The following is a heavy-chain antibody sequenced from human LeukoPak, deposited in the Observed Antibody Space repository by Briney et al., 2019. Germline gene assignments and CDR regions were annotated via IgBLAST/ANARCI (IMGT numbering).Heavy chain of an antibody. CDR3: AGPTVVVTATPRAFDI. CDR2: IYYSGST. J-gene: IGHJ3*02. Sequence: SSETLSLTCTVSGGSISSSSYYWGWIRQPPGKGLEWIGSIYYSGSTYYNPSLKSRVTISVDTSKNQFSLKLSSVTAADTAVYYCAGPTVVVTATPRAFDIWGQGTMVTVSS. V-gene: IGHV4-39*01. CDR1: GGSISSSSYY. D-gene: IGHD2-21*02.